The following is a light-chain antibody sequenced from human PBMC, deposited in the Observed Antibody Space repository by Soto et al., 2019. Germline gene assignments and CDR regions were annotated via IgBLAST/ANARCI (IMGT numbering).Light chain of an antibody. CDR3: CSYAGGTLFYF. CDR1: SSNVGSYNR. Sequence: QSALTQPASVSGSPGQSITISCTGTSSNVGSYNRVSWYQHHPDKAPKLIIYEVDKRPSGISDRFSGSKSGNTASLTISGLQAEDEADYYCCSYAGGTLFYFFGTGTKATVL. CDR2: EVD. J-gene: IGLJ1*01. V-gene: IGLV2-23*02.